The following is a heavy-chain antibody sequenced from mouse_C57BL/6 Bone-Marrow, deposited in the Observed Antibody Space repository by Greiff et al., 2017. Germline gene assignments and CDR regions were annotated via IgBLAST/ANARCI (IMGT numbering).Heavy chain of an antibody. J-gene: IGHJ1*03. CDR2: IYPRSGNT. D-gene: IGHD1-1*01. CDR1: GYTFTSYG. CDR3: APFYYGSRWYFDV. Sequence: QVQLQHSGAELARPGASVKLSCKASGYTFTSYGISWVKQRTGQGLEWIGEIYPRSGNTYYNEKFKGKATLTVDKSSSTAYMELRSLTSEDSAVYFCAPFYYGSRWYFDVWGTGTTVTVSS. V-gene: IGHV1-81*01.